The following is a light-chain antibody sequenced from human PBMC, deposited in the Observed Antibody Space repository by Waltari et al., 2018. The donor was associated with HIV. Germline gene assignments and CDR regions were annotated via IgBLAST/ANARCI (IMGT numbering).Light chain of an antibody. CDR3: MQALETPRT. CDR2: LGS. V-gene: IGKV2-28*01. CDR1: QSLLHSNGYSY. Sequence: DIVVTQSPLSLPVTPGEAASISCRSSQSLLHSNGYSYLDWYLQKPGQSPQLLIYLGSNRASGVPDRFSGSGSGTDFTLKISRVEAEDVGVYYCMQALETPRTFGQGTKVEIK. J-gene: IGKJ1*01.